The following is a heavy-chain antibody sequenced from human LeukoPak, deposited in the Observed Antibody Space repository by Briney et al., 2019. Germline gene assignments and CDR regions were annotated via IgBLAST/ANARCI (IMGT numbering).Heavy chain of an antibody. D-gene: IGHD4-23*01. Sequence: PGGSLRLSCAASGFTFSSYWMSWVRQTPGKGLVWVSRINSDGSSTSYADSVKGRFTISRDNAKNSLYLHMNSLRAEDTAVYYCARDYGGSSPFDYWGQGTLVTVSS. CDR1: GFTFSSYW. CDR2: INSDGSST. CDR3: ARDYGGSSPFDY. J-gene: IGHJ4*02. V-gene: IGHV3-74*01.